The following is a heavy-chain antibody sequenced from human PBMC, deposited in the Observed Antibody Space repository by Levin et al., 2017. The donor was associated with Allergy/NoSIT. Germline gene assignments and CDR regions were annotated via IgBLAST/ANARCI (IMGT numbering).Heavy chain of an antibody. D-gene: IGHD3-9*01. J-gene: IGHJ4*02. CDR1: GYTFISYG. V-gene: IGHV1-18*01. Sequence: ASVKVSCKASGYTFISYGISWVRQAPGQGLEWLGWISAYNVKTHYAQKLQGRVTMTTDTSTSTAYMELRSLRTDDTAVYYCAREGYYDILTGKDYWGQGTLVTVSS. CDR3: AREGYYDILTGKDY. CDR2: ISAYNVKT.